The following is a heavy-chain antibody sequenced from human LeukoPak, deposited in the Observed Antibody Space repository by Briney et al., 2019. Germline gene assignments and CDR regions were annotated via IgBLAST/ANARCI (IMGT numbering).Heavy chain of an antibody. V-gene: IGHV4-59*01. D-gene: IGHD3-22*01. CDR1: GGSISSYY. J-gene: IGHJ3*02. CDR2: IYYSGST. Sequence: SETLPLTCTVSGGSISSYYWSWIRQPPGKGLEWIGYIYYSGSTNYNPSLKSRVTISVDTSKNQFSLKLSSVTAADTAVYYCARHHYYDSSGYYGVNAFDIWGQGTMVTVSS. CDR3: ARHHYYDSSGYYGVNAFDI.